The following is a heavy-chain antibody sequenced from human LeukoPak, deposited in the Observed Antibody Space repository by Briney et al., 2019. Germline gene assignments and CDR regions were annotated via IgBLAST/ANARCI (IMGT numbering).Heavy chain of an antibody. CDR2: IYYSGST. Sequence: SETLSLTCTVSGGSIRSYYWSWIRQPPGKGLECIGYIYYSGSTNYNPSLKSRVTISVDTSKNQFSLKLSSVTAADTAVYYCARRYYDSSGTLAGDAFDIWGQGTMVTVSS. V-gene: IGHV4-59*08. J-gene: IGHJ3*02. CDR1: GGSIRSYY. D-gene: IGHD3-22*01. CDR3: ARRYYDSSGTLAGDAFDI.